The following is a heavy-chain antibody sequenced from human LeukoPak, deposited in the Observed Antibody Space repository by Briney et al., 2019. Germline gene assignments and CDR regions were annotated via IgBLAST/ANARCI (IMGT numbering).Heavy chain of an antibody. J-gene: IGHJ4*02. V-gene: IGHV5-51*01. CDR1: GYSFTSYW. Sequence: GESLKISCKGSGYSFTSYWIGWVRQMPGKGLEWMGIIYPGDSDTRYSPSFQGQVTISADKSISTAYLQWSSLKASDTAMYYCARQSNYYDSSGYYYLPDYWGQGTLVTVSS. D-gene: IGHD3-22*01. CDR2: IYPGDSDT. CDR3: ARQSNYYDSSGYYYLPDY.